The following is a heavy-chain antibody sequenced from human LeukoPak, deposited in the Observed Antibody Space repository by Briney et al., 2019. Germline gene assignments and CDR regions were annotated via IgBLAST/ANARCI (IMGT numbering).Heavy chain of an antibody. CDR3: ASERMVDTAMGPPYYYRAMDV. V-gene: IGHV3-66*01. CDR1: GFTFSSNY. Sequence: PGGSLRLSCAASGFTFSSNYMSWVRQAPGKGLEWVAVIYSGGSTYYTDSVKGRCTISRDNSKNTLYLQMNSLRAEDTAVYYCASERMVDTAMGPPYYYRAMDVWGQGTTVTVSS. J-gene: IGHJ6*02. D-gene: IGHD5-18*01. CDR2: IYSGGST.